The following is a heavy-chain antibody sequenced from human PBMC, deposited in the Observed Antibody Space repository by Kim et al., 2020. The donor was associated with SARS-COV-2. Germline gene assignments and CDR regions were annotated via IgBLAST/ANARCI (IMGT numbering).Heavy chain of an antibody. Sequence: GGSLRLSCAASGFTFSSYAMSWVRQAPGKGLDWVSAIIGSGGSTYYADSVKGRFTISRDNSKNTRNLQLNSLIPEDTAVYYWSKGGDLVLGNLFDPWGQG. CDR2: IIGSGGST. J-gene: IGHJ5*02. D-gene: IGHD2-8*01. CDR3: SKGGDLVLGNLFDP. CDR1: GFTFSSYA. V-gene: IGHV3-23*01.